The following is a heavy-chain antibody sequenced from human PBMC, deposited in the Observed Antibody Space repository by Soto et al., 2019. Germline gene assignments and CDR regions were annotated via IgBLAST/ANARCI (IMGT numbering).Heavy chain of an antibody. CDR2: ISAGGDMT. CDR3: ARGDRGVSGSPASYYYSGWDV. CDR1: GFTLSSYA. D-gene: IGHD2-8*02. Sequence: DVQLLESGGNLVQPGGSLTLSCSASGFTLSSYAMSWVRQAPGKGLEWVSSISAGGDMTYNSDSVKGRFTISRDNATNAVFLQMHNRRIEDTALYYCARGDRGVSGSPASYYYSGWDVWGQGATVTVS. V-gene: IGHV3-23*01. J-gene: IGHJ6*02.